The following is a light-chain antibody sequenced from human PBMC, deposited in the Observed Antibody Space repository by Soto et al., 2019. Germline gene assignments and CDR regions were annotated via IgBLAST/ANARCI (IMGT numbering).Light chain of an antibody. V-gene: IGLV1-40*01. CDR2: GNS. CDR3: QSYDSSLSAWV. Sequence: QSVLTQPPLVSGAPGQRVTISCTGSSSNIGAGYDVHWYQQLPGTAPKLLIYGNSNRPSGVPDRFSGSKSGTSASLAITGLQAEDEADYYCQSYDSSLSAWVFGGGTQLTVL. J-gene: IGLJ3*02. CDR1: SSNIGAGYD.